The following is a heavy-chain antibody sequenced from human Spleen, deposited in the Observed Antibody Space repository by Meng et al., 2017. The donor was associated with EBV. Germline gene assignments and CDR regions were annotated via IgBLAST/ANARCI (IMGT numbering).Heavy chain of an antibody. J-gene: IGHJ4*02. CDR3: AHIIAARPFDY. CDR2: IYWTDDK. Sequence: PLKDRGPTLVKPTQALTLTCTVSAFSLSTCVVGVGWLRQPPGKALEWLALIYWTDDKRYRPSLKSRLTITKDPSKNQVVLTMTNMDPVDAATYYCAHIIAARPFDYWGQGTLVTVSS. D-gene: IGHD6-6*01. CDR1: AFSLSTCVVG. V-gene: IGHV2-5*01.